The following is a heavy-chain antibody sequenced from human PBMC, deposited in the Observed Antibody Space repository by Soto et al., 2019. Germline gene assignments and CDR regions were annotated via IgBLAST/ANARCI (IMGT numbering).Heavy chain of an antibody. CDR1: GYTFTGYY. V-gene: IGHV1-2*02. D-gene: IGHD2-15*01. CDR3: ARVGSVAATPDY. CDR2: ISPNSGGT. Sequence: QVQRVQSGTEVKKPGASVKVSCKASGYTFTGYYLHWVRQAPGQGLEWMGWISPNSGGTNYAQKFQGRVTMTRDTSISTAYMELSSLRSDDTAVYYCARVGSVAATPDYWGQGTLVTVSS. J-gene: IGHJ4*02.